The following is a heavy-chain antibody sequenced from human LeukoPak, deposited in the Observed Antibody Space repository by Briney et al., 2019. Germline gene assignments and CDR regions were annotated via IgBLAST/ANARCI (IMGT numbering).Heavy chain of an antibody. Sequence: GGSLRLSCAASGLTFAGYDVSWVRQAPEKGLEWVSTISASGDNTYYAGSVKGRFTISRDNSKNTLYLQIDSLRAEDTAVYYCAKRFCSATRCFHFDYWGQGTLVTVSS. D-gene: IGHD2-2*01. CDR1: GLTFAGYD. CDR2: ISASGDNT. V-gene: IGHV3-23*01. CDR3: AKRFCSATRCFHFDY. J-gene: IGHJ4*02.